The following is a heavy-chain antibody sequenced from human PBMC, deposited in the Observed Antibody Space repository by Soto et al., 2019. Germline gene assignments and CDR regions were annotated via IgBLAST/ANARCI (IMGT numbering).Heavy chain of an antibody. D-gene: IGHD6-19*01. CDR3: AGRSSGWYFDY. Sequence: EVQLLESGGGLVQPGGSLRLSCAASGFSFSSYAMNWVRQAPGKGLEWVSVISGSGDSTYYADSVKGRFTISRDNSKNTLYLQMIGLRAEDTAVYYCAGRSSGWYFDYWGQGTLVIVSS. CDR1: GFSFSSYA. V-gene: IGHV3-23*01. CDR2: ISGSGDST. J-gene: IGHJ4*02.